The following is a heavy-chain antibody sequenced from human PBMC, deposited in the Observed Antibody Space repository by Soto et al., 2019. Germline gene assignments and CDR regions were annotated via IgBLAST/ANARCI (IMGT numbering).Heavy chain of an antibody. CDR3: AKARGYGSGRNNHYYGMDV. V-gene: IGHV1-69*17. D-gene: IGHD3-10*01. J-gene: IGHJ6*02. CDR1: GGTLSSYA. CDR2: IIPIFNIP. Sequence: QVHLVQSGSVVRKPGSSVKVSCKDSGGTLSSYAITWVRLAPGQGLEWMGGIIPIFNIPDYVQKFQGRVSITADKATSTAYMELSNLRPEDTAIYYCAKARGYGSGRNNHYYGMDVWGQGTTVTVSS.